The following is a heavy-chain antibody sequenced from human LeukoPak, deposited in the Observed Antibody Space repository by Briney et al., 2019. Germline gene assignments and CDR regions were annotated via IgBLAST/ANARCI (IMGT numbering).Heavy chain of an antibody. D-gene: IGHD4-23*01. CDR2: IPYDGSNK. J-gene: IGHJ6*03. CDR3: ARDWGPYGGKTYYYYYMDV. V-gene: IGHV3-30-3*01. CDR1: GFTFSSYA. Sequence: GGSLRLSCAASGFTFSSYAMHWVRQAPGKGLEWVVVIPYDGSNKYYADSVKGRFTISRDNSKNTLYPQMNSLRAEDTAVYYCARDWGPYGGKTYYYYYMDVWGKGTTVTVSS.